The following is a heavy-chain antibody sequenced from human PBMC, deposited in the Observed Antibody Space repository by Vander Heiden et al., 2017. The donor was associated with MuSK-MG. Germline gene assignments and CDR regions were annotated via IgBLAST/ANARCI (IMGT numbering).Heavy chain of an antibody. CDR3: ARLTVSGTRYFDD. CDR1: GDSISGGFY. D-gene: IGHD6-19*01. V-gene: IGHV4-38-2*01. CDR2: INDRGTA. Sequence: QVQLQESGPGLVKTSETLSLSCAVSGDSISGGFYWAWIRLSPGKGLEWIGSINDRGTAYYNPSLKSRVVMSVDTSKDHLSLEVASVTAADTALYYCARLTVSGTRYFDDWGQGSLVTVSS. J-gene: IGHJ4*02.